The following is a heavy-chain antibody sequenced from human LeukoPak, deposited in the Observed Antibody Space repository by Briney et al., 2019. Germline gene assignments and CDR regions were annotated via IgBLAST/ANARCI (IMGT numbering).Heavy chain of an antibody. CDR1: GFIVNSYS. CDR3: ARDRTEGKTWVEFDP. V-gene: IGHV3-66*02. J-gene: IGHJ5*02. CDR2: IYSDGVT. Sequence: GGSLRLSCAASGFIVNSYSMSWVRQAPGKGLAWVSLIYSDGVTQYADSVKGRFTISRDNSKNTLYLQMNSLRDEDTAVYFCARDRTEGKTWVEFDPWGQGTLVTVSS.